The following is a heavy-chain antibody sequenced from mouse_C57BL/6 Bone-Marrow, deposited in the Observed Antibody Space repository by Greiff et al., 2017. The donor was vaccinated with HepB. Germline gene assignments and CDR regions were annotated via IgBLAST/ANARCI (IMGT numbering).Heavy chain of an antibody. D-gene: IGHD1-1*01. J-gene: IGHJ3*01. CDR3: ARDITTVVAPVAY. V-gene: IGHV1-56*01. CDR2: IFPGSGST. Sequence: VQVVESGPELVRPGASVKISCKAPGYTFTSHWLQWVRQRPGQGLEWIGEIFPGSGSTYYNEKCKGKATLTVDTSSSTAYLQLSSLASEDSAVYFCARDITTVVAPVAYWGQGTLVTVSA. CDR1: GYTFTSHW.